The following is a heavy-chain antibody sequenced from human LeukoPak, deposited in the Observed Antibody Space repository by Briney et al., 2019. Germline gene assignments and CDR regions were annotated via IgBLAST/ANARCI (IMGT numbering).Heavy chain of an antibody. CDR1: GFTFSSYA. CDR3: ATFRGQYCSGGSCYGPDY. J-gene: IGHJ4*02. D-gene: IGHD2-15*01. V-gene: IGHV3-23*01. CDR2: ISAGGGST. Sequence: GGSLRLSCAASGFTFSSYAMSWVRQAPGKGLEWVSGISAGGGSTYYADSVKGRFTISRDSSKNILCLQMNSLRAEDTAVYYCATFRGQYCSGGSCYGPDYWGQGTLVTVSS.